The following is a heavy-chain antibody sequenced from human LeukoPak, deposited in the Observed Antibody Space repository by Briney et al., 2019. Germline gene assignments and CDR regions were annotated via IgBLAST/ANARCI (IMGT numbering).Heavy chain of an antibody. Sequence: SETLSLTCSVSDGGITGYYWGWIRQPPGKGLEWIGHIYSASTSYNPSLKSRVTISVDTSKNQFSLGLNSVTAADTAVYYCARGYSTSWTYYLDHWGQGALVTVSS. J-gene: IGHJ4*02. D-gene: IGHD6-13*01. V-gene: IGHV4-59*01. CDR1: DGGITGYY. CDR3: ARGYSTSWTYYLDH. CDR2: IYSAST.